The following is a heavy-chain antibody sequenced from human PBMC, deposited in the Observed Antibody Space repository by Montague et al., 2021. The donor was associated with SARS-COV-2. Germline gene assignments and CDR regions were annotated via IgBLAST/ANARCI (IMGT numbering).Heavy chain of an antibody. CDR1: GGSISSYC. J-gene: IGHJ6*02. CDR3: ARRGVVVIPAVVEYYYGMDV. CDR2: INYSGSA. Sequence: SETLSLTCTVSGGSISSYCWNRIRQSPGKGLEWIWYINYSGSANYNPSLKSRVTISVDTSKNQLSLNLSSVTAADTAVYYCARRGVVVIPAVVEYYYGMDVWGQGTTVTVSS. V-gene: IGHV4-59*01. D-gene: IGHD2-2*01.